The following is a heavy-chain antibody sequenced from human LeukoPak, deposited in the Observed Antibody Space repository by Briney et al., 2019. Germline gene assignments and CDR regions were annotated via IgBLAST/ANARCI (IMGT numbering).Heavy chain of an antibody. D-gene: IGHD3-10*01. J-gene: IGHJ4*02. CDR1: GSSISGYY. Sequence: SETLSLTCTASGSSISGYYWTWIRQPAGKGLEWIGHMYASGNTNYNPSLNSRVTMSVDTSKNQFSLNLSSVTAADTAVYYCARNPIRGFGEIRDWGQGTLVTVSS. V-gene: IGHV4-4*07. CDR2: MYASGNT. CDR3: ARNPIRGFGEIRD.